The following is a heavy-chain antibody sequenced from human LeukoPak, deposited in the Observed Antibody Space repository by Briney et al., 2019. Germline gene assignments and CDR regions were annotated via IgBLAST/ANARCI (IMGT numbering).Heavy chain of an antibody. CDR1: GFTFSSYA. CDR2: ISGSGGST. J-gene: IGHJ4*02. Sequence: PGGSLRLSCAASGFTFSSYAMSWVRQAPGKGLEWVSAISGSGGSTYYADSVKGRFTISRDNSKNTLYLQMNSLRAEDTAVYYCAKGVGRKISTGVVYYFDYWGQGTLVTVSS. D-gene: IGHD3-9*01. V-gene: IGHV3-23*01. CDR3: AKGVGRKISTGVVYYFDY.